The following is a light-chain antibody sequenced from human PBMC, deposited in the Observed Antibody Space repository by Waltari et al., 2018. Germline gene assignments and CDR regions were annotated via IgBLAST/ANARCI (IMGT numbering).Light chain of an antibody. CDR2: DAS. J-gene: IGKJ4*01. CDR1: QDINNF. CDR3: QQYRYLPPA. Sequence: DIQMTQSPSSLSASVGDRVTITCQASQDINNFLNWYQRQPGKAPKLLIYDASHLAAGVPSRFTGSGSGTDFTVTISDLQPDDFATYYCQQYRYLPPAFGGGTKVDI. V-gene: IGKV1-33*01.